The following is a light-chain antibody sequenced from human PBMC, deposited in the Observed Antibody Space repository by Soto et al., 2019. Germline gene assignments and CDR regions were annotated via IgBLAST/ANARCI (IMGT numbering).Light chain of an antibody. CDR3: HQYDHWPLT. CDR2: DVS. CDR1: QSVGTS. V-gene: IGKV3-11*01. Sequence: EIVLTQSPDTLSLSPGERATLSCRASQSVGTSLAWYQQKPGQAPSLLISDVSNRATGIPARFSGSGSRTDFTLTISSLEPEDFALYFCHQYDHWPLTFGGGTKVDIK. J-gene: IGKJ4*01.